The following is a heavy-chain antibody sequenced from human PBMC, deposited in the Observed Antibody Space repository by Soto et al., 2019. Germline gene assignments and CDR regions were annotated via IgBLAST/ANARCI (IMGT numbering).Heavy chain of an antibody. D-gene: IGHD6-13*01. Sequence: GASVKVSCKASGYTFTGYYMHWVRQAPGQGLEWMGWINPNSGGTNYAQKFQGRVTMTRDTSISTAYMGLSRLRSDDTAVYYCARARRGLAAAGTPYYYYGMDVRGQGTTVTVSS. J-gene: IGHJ6*02. V-gene: IGHV1-2*02. CDR3: ARARRGLAAAGTPYYYYGMDV. CDR1: GYTFTGYY. CDR2: INPNSGGT.